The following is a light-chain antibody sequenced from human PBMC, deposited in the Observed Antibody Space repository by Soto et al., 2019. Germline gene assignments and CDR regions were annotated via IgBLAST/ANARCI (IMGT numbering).Light chain of an antibody. Sequence: DIQMTQSPSSLSASVGDRVTITCRASQSISSYLNWNQQKPGKAPQLLIDAAYSLQSWVPSRFSGSGSGTDYTLPISSLQPEDLATYYCQQTYSTWWTFGQGNKVEIK. J-gene: IGKJ1*01. V-gene: IGKV1-39*01. CDR3: QQTYSTWWT. CDR1: QSISSY. CDR2: AAY.